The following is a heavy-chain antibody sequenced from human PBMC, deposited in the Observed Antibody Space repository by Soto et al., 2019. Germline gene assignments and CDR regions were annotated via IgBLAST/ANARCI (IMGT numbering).Heavy chain of an antibody. D-gene: IGHD3-3*01. CDR3: ARVTDVLRFLEWLSEDYYGMDV. J-gene: IGHJ6*02. CDR2: ISAYNGNT. V-gene: IGHV1-18*01. Sequence: ASVKVSCKASGYTFTSYGISWVRQAPGQGLEWMGWISAYNGNTNYAQKLQGRVTMTTDTSTSTAYMELRSLRSDDTAVYYCARVTDVLRFLEWLSEDYYGMDVWGQGTTVTVSS. CDR1: GYTFTSYG.